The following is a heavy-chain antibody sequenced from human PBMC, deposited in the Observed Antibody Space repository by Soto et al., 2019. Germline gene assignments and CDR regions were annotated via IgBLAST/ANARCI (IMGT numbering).Heavy chain of an antibody. Sequence: PSETLSLTCAVSGGSISRGGYSWSWLRQPPGKGLEWIGYIYHSGSTYYNPSLKSRVTISVDRSKNQFSLKLSSVTAADTAVYYCARTYYDFWSGYPNWFDPWGQGTLVTVSS. V-gene: IGHV4-30-2*01. D-gene: IGHD3-3*01. J-gene: IGHJ5*02. CDR3: ARTYYDFWSGYPNWFDP. CDR1: GGSISRGGYS. CDR2: IYHSGST.